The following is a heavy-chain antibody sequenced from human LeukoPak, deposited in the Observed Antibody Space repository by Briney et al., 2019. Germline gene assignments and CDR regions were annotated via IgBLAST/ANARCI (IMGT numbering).Heavy chain of an antibody. V-gene: IGHV4-30-2*01. CDR1: GGSIRRGGYS. CDR2: IYHTGNT. J-gene: IGHJ5*02. Sequence: SETLSLTCAVSGGSIRRGGYSWNWIRQPPGKGLGWVGYIYHTGNTFHNPSLKSRVTISVDRSNNQFSLRLTSVTAADTAVYYCARGFFVRENPGSWFDPWGQGTLVTVSP. CDR3: ARGFFVRENPGSWFDP. D-gene: IGHD3-10*02.